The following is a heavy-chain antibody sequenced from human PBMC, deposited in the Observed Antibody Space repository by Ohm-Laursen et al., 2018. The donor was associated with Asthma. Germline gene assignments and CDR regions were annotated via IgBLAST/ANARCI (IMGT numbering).Heavy chain of an antibody. CDR2: IFPHGRHT. D-gene: IGHD5-24*01. CDR1: GFTFSSYG. Sequence: GSLRLSCTAPGFTFSSYGMHWVRQGPGEGLVWISHIFPHGRHTNYADSVKGRFTISRDDAQNTLYLQMNSLRADDTAVYYCARGSLEGLQWGQGTLVTVSS. V-gene: IGHV3-74*01. CDR3: ARGSLEGLQ. J-gene: IGHJ4*02.